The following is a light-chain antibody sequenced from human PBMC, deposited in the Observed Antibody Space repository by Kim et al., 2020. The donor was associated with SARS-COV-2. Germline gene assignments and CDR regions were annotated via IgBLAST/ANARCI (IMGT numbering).Light chain of an antibody. V-gene: IGLV3-1*01. CDR3: QVWDRSTVV. J-gene: IGLJ2*01. CDR2: QDT. CDR1: KLGDEN. Sequence: SVSPGQKASSTCSGDKLGDENVCGYQQKPGQSPVVVIYQDTKRSSGIPDRFSGSKSGNKATLTISGTQDMDEADYACQVWDRSTVVLGGGTQLTVL.